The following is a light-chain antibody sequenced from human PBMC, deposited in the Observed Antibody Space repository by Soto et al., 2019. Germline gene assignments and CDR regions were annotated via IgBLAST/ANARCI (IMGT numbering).Light chain of an antibody. CDR3: GTWDSGLSAGV. Sequence: QSVLTQPPSVSAAPGQKVTISCSGSSSKIGTYYVSWYQQLPGTAPKLLIYENNKRPSGIPDRFSGSKSGTSATLGITGLQTGDEADYYCGTWDSGLSAGVFGGGTKLTVL. V-gene: IGLV1-51*02. CDR1: SSKIGTYY. CDR2: ENN. J-gene: IGLJ3*02.